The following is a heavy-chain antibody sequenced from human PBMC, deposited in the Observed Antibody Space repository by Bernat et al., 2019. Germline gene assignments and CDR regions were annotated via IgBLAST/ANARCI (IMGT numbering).Heavy chain of an antibody. CDR1: GFTFSNAW. Sequence: EVQLVESGGGLVKPGGSLRLSCAASGFTFSNAWMNWVRQAPGKGLEWVGRIKSKTDGGTTDYAAPVKGRFTISRDDSKNTLYLQMNSLKTEDTAVYYCTTSLISSSWENDAFDFWGQGTMVTVSS. D-gene: IGHD6-13*01. CDR3: TTSLISSSWENDAFDF. V-gene: IGHV3-15*07. J-gene: IGHJ3*01. CDR2: IKSKTDGGTT.